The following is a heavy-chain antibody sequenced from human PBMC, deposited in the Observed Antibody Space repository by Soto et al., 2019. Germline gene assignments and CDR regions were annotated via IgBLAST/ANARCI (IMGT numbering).Heavy chain of an antibody. V-gene: IGHV2-5*01. CDR2: IYWNDEQ. CDR3: AHRLPRPSGYEV. CDR1: GFSLTSGVLG. D-gene: IGHD6-13*01. J-gene: IGHJ6*04. Sequence: SGPTLVNPTQTLTLTCTFSGFSLTSGVLGVGWIRQPPGDSLEWLALIYWNDEQYYNPSLRNRLTITRDTSKNQVVLTMTNMDPVDTATYYCAHRLPRPSGYEVSGKENTVTVSS.